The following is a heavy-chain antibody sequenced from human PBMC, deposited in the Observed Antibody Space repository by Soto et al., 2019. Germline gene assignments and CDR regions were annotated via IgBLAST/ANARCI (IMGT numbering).Heavy chain of an antibody. CDR2: ISGSGGST. V-gene: IGHV3-23*01. D-gene: IGHD3-16*02. CDR3: AKDRYDYVWGSYRYTGVDY. Sequence: GESLKISCAASGFTFSSYAMSWVRQAPGKGLEWVSAISGSGGSTYYADSVKGRFTISRDNSKNTLYLQMNSLRAEDTAVYYCAKDRYDYVWGSYRYTGVDYWGQGTLVTVSS. J-gene: IGHJ4*02. CDR1: GFTFSSYA.